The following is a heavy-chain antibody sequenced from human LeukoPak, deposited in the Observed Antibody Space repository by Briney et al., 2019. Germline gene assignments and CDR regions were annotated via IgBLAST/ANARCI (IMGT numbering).Heavy chain of an antibody. D-gene: IGHD3-9*01. CDR2: ISTSSLYI. CDR3: AKQGRDWLRDYYYYMDV. J-gene: IGHJ6*03. V-gene: IGHV3-21*04. CDR1: GFTFSTYS. Sequence: GGSLRLSCTASGFTFSTYSMNWVRQAPGKGLEWVSFISTSSLYIYYADSVKGRFTISRDNSKNTLYLQMNSLRAEDTAVYYCAKQGRDWLRDYYYYMDVWGKGTTVTISS.